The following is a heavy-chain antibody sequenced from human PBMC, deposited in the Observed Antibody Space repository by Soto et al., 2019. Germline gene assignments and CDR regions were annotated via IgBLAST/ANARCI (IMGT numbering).Heavy chain of an antibody. CDR1: GYTFTDYY. J-gene: IGHJ6*01. D-gene: IGHD6-19*01. CDR3: ARDQIPSSGGPVMDA. CDR2: INPNSGGT. V-gene: IGHV1-2*02. Sequence: QVQLVQSGAEVKKPGASVKVSCKASGYTFTDYYMHWVRQAPGQGLEWMGWINPNSGGTNDAQKFQASVTMTRDTSISTASMELNRLRSDDTAGYYCARDQIPSSGGPVMDAFGQGSTVTVSS.